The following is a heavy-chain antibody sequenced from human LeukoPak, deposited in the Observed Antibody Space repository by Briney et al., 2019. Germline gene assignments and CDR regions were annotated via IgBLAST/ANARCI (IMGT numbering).Heavy chain of an antibody. CDR1: GYTFTSYD. Sequence: GASVKVSCKASGYTFTSYDINWVRQATGQGLEWMGWMNPNSGNTGYAQKFQGRVTMTRNTSIGTAYMELSSLRSEDTAVYFCTTEYMTSAWRWGYWGQGTLVVVSS. V-gene: IGHV1-8*01. J-gene: IGHJ4*02. D-gene: IGHD3-16*01. CDR2: MNPNSGNT. CDR3: TTEYMTSAWRWGY.